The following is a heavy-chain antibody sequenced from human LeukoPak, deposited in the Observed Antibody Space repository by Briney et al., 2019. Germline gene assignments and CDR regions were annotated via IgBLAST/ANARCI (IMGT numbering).Heavy chain of an antibody. J-gene: IGHJ4*02. D-gene: IGHD5-18*01. CDR3: ARRQIQLWLDDY. CDR2: INHSGST. CDR1: GGSFSGYY. V-gene: IGHV4-34*01. Sequence: SETLSLTCAVYGGSFSGYYWSWIRQPPGKGLEWIGEINHSGSTNYNPSLKSRVTISVDTSKNQFSLKLSSVTAADTAVYYCARRQIQLWLDDYWGQGTLVTVSS.